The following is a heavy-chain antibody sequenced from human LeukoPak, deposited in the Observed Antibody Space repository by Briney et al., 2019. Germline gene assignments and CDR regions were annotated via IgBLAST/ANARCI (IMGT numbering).Heavy chain of an antibody. CDR3: AQVGVDSASTLVDH. D-gene: IGHD2-8*02. V-gene: IGHV3-30*02. CDR1: GFTFRNFG. Sequence: GGSLRLSCAASGFTFRNFGMHWVRQAPGKGLEWVAFIRFDGRDEYYVDSLKGRFTISRDNSKNTVYLQMNGLTSEDTALYYCAQVGVDSASTLVDHWGQGTLVIASS. CDR2: IRFDGRDE. J-gene: IGHJ4*02.